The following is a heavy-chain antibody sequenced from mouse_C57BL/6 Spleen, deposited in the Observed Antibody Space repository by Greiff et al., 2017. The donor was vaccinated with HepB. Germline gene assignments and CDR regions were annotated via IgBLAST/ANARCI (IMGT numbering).Heavy chain of an antibody. CDR1: GFTFSSYA. J-gene: IGHJ2*01. CDR2: ISDGGSYT. CDR3: ARGRRSPDC. Sequence: DVQLVESGGGLVKPGGSLKLSCAASGFTFSSYAMSWVRQTPEKRLEWVATISDGGSYTYYPDNVKGRFTISRDNAKNNLYLQMSHLKSEDTAMYYCARGRRSPDCWGHGTTLTVSS. V-gene: IGHV5-4*01. D-gene: IGHD1-1*01.